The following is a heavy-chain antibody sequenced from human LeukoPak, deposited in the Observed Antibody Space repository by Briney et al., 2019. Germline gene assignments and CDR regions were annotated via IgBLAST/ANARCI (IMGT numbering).Heavy chain of an antibody. CDR1: GFTFSSYA. V-gene: IGHV3-30-3*01. J-gene: IGHJ3*02. CDR3: ARDYYYDSSGYYSRNPFDAFDI. Sequence: GGSLRLSCAASGFTFSSYAMHWVRQAPGKGLEWVAVISYDGSNKYYADSVKGRFTISRDNSKNTLYLQMNSLRSEDTAVYYCARDYYYDSSGYYSRNPFDAFDIWGQGTMVTVSS. CDR2: ISYDGSNK. D-gene: IGHD3-22*01.